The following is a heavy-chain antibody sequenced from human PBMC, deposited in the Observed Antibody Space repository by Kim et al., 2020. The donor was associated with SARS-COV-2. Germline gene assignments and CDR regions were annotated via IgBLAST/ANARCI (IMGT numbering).Heavy chain of an antibody. Sequence: YAESVKGRFTISRDKSKNTLYLQMNSQRAEDTAVYYCARDRYGWNYSFDDWGQGTLVTVSS. D-gene: IGHD1-7*01. V-gene: IGHV3-33*01. J-gene: IGHJ4*02. CDR3: ARDRYGWNYSFDD.